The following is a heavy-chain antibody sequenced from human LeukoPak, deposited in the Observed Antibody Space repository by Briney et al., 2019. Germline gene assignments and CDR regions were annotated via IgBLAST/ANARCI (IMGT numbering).Heavy chain of an antibody. CDR1: GGSISSYY. D-gene: IGHD2-15*01. Sequence: SETLSLTCTVSGGSISSYYWSWIRQPAGKGLEWIGRIYTSGSTNYKPSLKSRVTMSVDTSKTQFSLKLSSVTAADTAVYYCARVRVDIEGLNWFDPWGQGTLVTVSS. CDR2: IYTSGST. CDR3: ARVRVDIEGLNWFDP. J-gene: IGHJ5*02. V-gene: IGHV4-4*07.